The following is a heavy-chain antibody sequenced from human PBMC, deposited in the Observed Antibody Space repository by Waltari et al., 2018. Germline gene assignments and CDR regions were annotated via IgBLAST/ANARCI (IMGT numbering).Heavy chain of an antibody. CDR2: IIPIIGKA. CDR3: AREGSEHAYGDYGY. J-gene: IGHJ4*02. V-gene: IGHV1-69*12. D-gene: IGHD4-17*01. Sequence: QVQLVQSGAEVKKPGSSVKVSCKASGGTFSSYAISWVRQAPGQGLERMGGIIPIIGKANYAQKCQGRVTITAYESTSTAYMELSSLRSEDTAVYYCAREGSEHAYGDYGYWGQGTLVTVSS. CDR1: GGTFSSYA.